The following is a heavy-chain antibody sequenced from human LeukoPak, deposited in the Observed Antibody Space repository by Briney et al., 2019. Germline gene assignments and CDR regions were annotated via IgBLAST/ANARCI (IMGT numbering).Heavy chain of an antibody. CDR3: SRDRRCLQLNSYYCGMDV. CDR2: IVPIRGIT. J-gene: IGHJ6*02. Sequence: ASVKVSCKASGSTFAGYYINWVRQAPGQGLEWMGWIVPIRGITNYAQKFQGRVTITADKSTRTAYMELSSVRSEDTAVYYCSRDRRCLQLNSYYCGMDVWGQGTTVTVSS. D-gene: IGHD1-1*01. V-gene: IGHV1-69*10. CDR1: GSTFAGYY.